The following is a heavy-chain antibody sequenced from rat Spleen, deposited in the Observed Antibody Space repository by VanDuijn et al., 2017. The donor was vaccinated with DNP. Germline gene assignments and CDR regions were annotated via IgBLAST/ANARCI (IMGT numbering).Heavy chain of an antibody. J-gene: IGHJ1*01. V-gene: IGHV5-29*01. CDR1: GFTFSNHG. Sequence: EVQLVESGGGLVQPGRSLKLSCAASGFTFSNHGMAWVRQAPTKGLEWVATISYDGGGTFYRDSVKGRFTISRDNTKTTLYLQLDSLRSEDTATYYCARLGYISYFYSYWLFDFWGPGTMVTVSS. CDR3: ARLGYISYFYSYWLFDF. D-gene: IGHD1-2*01. CDR2: ISYDGGGT.